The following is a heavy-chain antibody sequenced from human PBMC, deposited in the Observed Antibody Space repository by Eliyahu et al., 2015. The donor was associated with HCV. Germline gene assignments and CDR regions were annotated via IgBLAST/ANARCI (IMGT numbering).Heavy chain of an antibody. D-gene: IGHD1-26*01. V-gene: IGHV3-23*01. CDR1: GFTFSSYA. Sequence: EVQLLESGGGLVQPGGSLRLSCAPSGFTFSSYAMNWVRQAPGQGLEWVSAISRGGGNTYYADSVKGRFTMSRDDAKSTLYLQMNSLRAEDTAVYRCAKVSYSGNLDSWGQGTLVTVSS. CDR2: ISRGGGNT. J-gene: IGHJ4*02. CDR3: AKVSYSGNLDS.